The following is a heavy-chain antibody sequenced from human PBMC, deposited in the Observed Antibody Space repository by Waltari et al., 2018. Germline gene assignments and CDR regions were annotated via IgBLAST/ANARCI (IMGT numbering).Heavy chain of an antibody. CDR3: ARDTAGQLELHFDY. CDR1: GFTFSSYA. V-gene: IGHV3-30-3*01. Sequence: QVQLVESGGGVVQPGRSLRLSCAASGFTFSSYAMHWVRQAPGKGLEWVAVISYDGSNKYYADSVKGRFTISRDNSKNTLYLQMNSLRAEDTAVYYCARDTAGQLELHFDYWGQGTLVTVSS. CDR2: ISYDGSNK. D-gene: IGHD6-6*01. J-gene: IGHJ4*02.